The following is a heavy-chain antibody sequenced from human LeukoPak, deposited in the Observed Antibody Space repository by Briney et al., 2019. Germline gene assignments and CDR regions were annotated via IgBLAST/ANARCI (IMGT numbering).Heavy chain of an antibody. Sequence: GGSLRLSCAASGFTFNNYWIHWVRQAPGKGLVWVSRINTDGRTTTYADSVKGRFTISRDNAKNSLYLQMNSLRAEDTALYYCANSGSSGYYFPFDYWGQGTLVTVSS. CDR2: INTDGRTT. CDR1: GFTFNNYW. CDR3: ANSGSSGYYFPFDY. V-gene: IGHV3-74*01. J-gene: IGHJ4*02. D-gene: IGHD3-22*01.